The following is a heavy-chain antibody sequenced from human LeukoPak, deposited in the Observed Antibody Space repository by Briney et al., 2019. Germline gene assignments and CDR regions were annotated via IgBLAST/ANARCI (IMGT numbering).Heavy chain of an antibody. CDR3: VKDLSNNWLSFDY. D-gene: IGHD1-1*01. CDR1: GGTFGDYG. V-gene: IGHV3-20*04. Sequence: GGALRLSCAASGGTFGDYGMSWVRQPPGKGLEWVAGINWDGANTHYADSVRGRFTIARDNAENSLFLQMKSLRDADTAFYYCVKDLSNNWLSFDYWGRGTLVTVSS. J-gene: IGHJ4*02. CDR2: INWDGANT.